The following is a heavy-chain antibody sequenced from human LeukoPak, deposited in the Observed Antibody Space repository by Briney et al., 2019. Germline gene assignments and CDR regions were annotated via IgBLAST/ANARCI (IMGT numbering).Heavy chain of an antibody. CDR2: INWNSGSI. V-gene: IGHV3-9*01. D-gene: IGHD6-6*01. CDR1: GFTFDDYA. Sequence: PGGSLRLSCAASGFTFDDYAMHWVRQAPGKGLEWVSSINWNSGSIGYADSVKGRFTISRDNAKNSLYLQMNSLRAEDTAVYYCATSPGLGYSTSLTGVDYWGQGTLVTVSS. CDR3: ATSPGLGYSTSLTGVDY. J-gene: IGHJ4*02.